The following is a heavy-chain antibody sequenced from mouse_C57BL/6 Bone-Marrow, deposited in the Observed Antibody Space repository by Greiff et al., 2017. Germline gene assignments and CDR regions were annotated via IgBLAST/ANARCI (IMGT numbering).Heavy chain of an antibody. CDR1: GYTFTSYW. Sequence: VQLQQSGAELVKPGASVKVSCKASGYTFTSYWMHWVKQRPGQGLEWIGRIHPSDSDTNYNQKFKGKATLTVDKSSSTAYMQLSSLTSEDSAVYYCAIDYYGSSYWYFDVWGTGTTVTVSS. CDR2: IHPSDSDT. J-gene: IGHJ1*03. CDR3: AIDYYGSSYWYFDV. V-gene: IGHV1-74*01. D-gene: IGHD1-1*01.